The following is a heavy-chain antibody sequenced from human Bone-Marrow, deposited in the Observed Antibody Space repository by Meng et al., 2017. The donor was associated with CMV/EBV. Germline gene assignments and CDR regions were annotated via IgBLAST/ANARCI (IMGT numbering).Heavy chain of an antibody. CDR3: AREVTMVRGVIYYYGMDG. CDR1: GGFIGSRTYF. Sequence: SETLSLTCTVSGGFIGSRTYFWGWIRQPPGKGLEWIGSIYYSGSTNYNPSLKSRVTISVDTSKNQFSLKLSSVTAADTAVYYCAREVTMVRGVIYYYGMDGWGQGTTVTVSS. CDR2: IYYSGST. J-gene: IGHJ6*02. D-gene: IGHD3-10*01. V-gene: IGHV4-39*07.